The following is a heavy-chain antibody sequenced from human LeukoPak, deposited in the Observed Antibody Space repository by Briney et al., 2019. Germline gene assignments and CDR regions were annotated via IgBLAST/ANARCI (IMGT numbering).Heavy chain of an antibody. J-gene: IGHJ4*02. V-gene: IGHV4-4*07. D-gene: IGHD3-3*01. CDR2: IYTSGST. CDR1: GGSISSYY. CDR3: ARSPYYDFWSGYYERFDY. Sequence: SETLSLTCTVSGGSISSYYWSWIRQPAGKGLEWIGRIYTSGSTNYNPSLKSRVTMSVDTSKNQFSLKLSSVTAADTAVYYCARSPYYDFWSGYYERFDYWGQGTLVTVSS.